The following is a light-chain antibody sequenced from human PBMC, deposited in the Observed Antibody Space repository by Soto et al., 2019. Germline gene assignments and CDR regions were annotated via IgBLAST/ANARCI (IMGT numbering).Light chain of an antibody. J-gene: IGKJ4*01. CDR2: GAS. CDR3: QQYNNWPPDT. Sequence: EIVMTQSPATLSVSPGERVTLSCRASQSVSSYLAWYQQKPGQAPRLLIYGASMRATDIPARFSGSGSGTEFTLTISSLQSEDFALYYCQQYNNWPPDTFGGGTKVEIK. CDR1: QSVSSY. V-gene: IGKV3-15*01.